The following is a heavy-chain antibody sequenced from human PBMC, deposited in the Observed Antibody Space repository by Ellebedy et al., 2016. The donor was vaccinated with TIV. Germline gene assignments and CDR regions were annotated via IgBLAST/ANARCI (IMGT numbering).Heavy chain of an antibody. CDR2: ISPYNNNT. D-gene: IGHD1-20*01. J-gene: IGHJ4*02. V-gene: IGHV1-18*04. CDR3: ARGGLYNFAYSH. CDR1: GYTFTSYG. Sequence: AASVKVSCKTSGYTFTSYGISWVRQAPGQGLEWMAWISPYNNNTKYTPSLQDRVTMTTDRSTSTVYMELRSLRSDDTAVYYCARGGLYNFAYSHWGQGTLVTVSS.